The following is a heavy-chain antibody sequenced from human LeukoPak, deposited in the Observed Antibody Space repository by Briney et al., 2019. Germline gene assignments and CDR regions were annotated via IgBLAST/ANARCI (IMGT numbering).Heavy chain of an antibody. D-gene: IGHD1-20*01. J-gene: IGHJ4*02. V-gene: IGHV4-38-2*01. Sequence: SETLSLTCAVSGYSLNSAYYWGWIRQPPGKGLEWIGSIYHSGSTWYSPSLKSRVSISIDTSKSQFSLKLRSVTAADTAIYYCARQGYHWNDNNLYYFDYWGQGTLVTVSS. CDR2: IYHSGST. CDR3: ARQGYHWNDNNLYYFDY. CDR1: GYSLNSAYY.